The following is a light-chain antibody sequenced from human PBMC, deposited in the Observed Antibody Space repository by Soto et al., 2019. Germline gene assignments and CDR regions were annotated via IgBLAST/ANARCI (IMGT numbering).Light chain of an antibody. Sequence: EIVLTQSPATLSLSPGERATLSCGASQSVSSYLAWYQQKPGQAPRLLIYDASNRATGIPARFSGSASRTAFTLTISSHAPEDFAVYYCHQRSNSLTFRGGTKVEIQ. V-gene: IGKV3-11*01. CDR2: DAS. CDR3: HQRSNSLT. CDR1: QSVSSY. J-gene: IGKJ4*01.